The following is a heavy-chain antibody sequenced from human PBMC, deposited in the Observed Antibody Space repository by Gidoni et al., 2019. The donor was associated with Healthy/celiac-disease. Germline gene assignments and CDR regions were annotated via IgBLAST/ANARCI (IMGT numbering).Heavy chain of an antibody. CDR1: GSTISSYE. V-gene: IGHV3-48*03. Sequence: EVQLVESGGGLVQPGGSLRLSGAAPGSTISSYEINWGRQAPGKGLEWVSYISSSGRTIYYADSVKGRFTISRDNANNSLYLQMNSLRAEDTAVYYCARDRVRFLEWLTNWGQGTLVTVSS. CDR3: ARDRVRFLEWLTN. CDR2: ISSSGRTI. D-gene: IGHD3-3*01. J-gene: IGHJ4*02.